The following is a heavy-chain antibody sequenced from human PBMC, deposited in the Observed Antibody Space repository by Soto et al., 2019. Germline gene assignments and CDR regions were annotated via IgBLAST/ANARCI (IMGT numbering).Heavy chain of an antibody. Sequence: SVKVSCKASGGTFSSYAISWVRQAPGQGLEWMGGIIPIFGTANHAQKFQGRVTITADESTSTAYMELSSLRSEDTAVYYCARDRGHCSGGSCYSWGYYYYGMDVWGQGTTVTVSS. CDR3: ARDRGHCSGGSCYSWGYYYYGMDV. J-gene: IGHJ6*02. CDR2: IIPIFGTA. CDR1: GGTFSSYA. D-gene: IGHD2-15*01. V-gene: IGHV1-69*13.